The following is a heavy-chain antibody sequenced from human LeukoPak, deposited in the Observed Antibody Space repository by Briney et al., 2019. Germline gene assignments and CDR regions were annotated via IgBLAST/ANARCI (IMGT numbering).Heavy chain of an antibody. D-gene: IGHD2-2*01. V-gene: IGHV3-30*02. CDR1: GFTFSSYG. CDR2: IRYDGSNK. CDR3: AKDHHCSSTSCYFGWFDP. Sequence: PGGSLRLSCAASGFTFSSYGMHWVRQAPGKGLEWVAFIRYDGSNKYYADSVKGRFTISRDNSKNTLYLQMNSLRAEDTAVYYCAKDHHCSSTSCYFGWFDPWGQGTLVTVSS. J-gene: IGHJ5*02.